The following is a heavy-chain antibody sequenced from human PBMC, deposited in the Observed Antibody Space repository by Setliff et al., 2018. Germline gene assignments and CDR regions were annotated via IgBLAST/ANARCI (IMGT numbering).Heavy chain of an antibody. Sequence: GASVKVSCKASGGSFSSYAINWVRRAPGQGLEWMGGIIPIFGTANYAQKFQGRVTITTDESTSTAYMELSSLRSEDTAVYYCARDLQQLAGIDYWGQGTLVTVSS. D-gene: IGHD6-13*01. J-gene: IGHJ4*02. CDR2: IIPIFGTA. V-gene: IGHV1-69*05. CDR3: ARDLQQLAGIDY. CDR1: GGSFSSYA.